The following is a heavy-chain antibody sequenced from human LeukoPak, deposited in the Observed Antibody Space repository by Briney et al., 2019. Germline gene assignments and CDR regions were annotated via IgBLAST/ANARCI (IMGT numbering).Heavy chain of an antibody. Sequence: SETLSLTCIVSGGSISSYYWSWIRQPAGKGLEWIGQIHTSGSTNYNPSLKSRVAMSVDTSENQFSLELSSVTAADTAVYYCAGRAQTTGWPFDYWGQGALVTVSS. D-gene: IGHD6-19*01. J-gene: IGHJ4*02. CDR2: IHTSGST. V-gene: IGHV4-4*07. CDR1: GGSISSYY. CDR3: AGRAQTTGWPFDY.